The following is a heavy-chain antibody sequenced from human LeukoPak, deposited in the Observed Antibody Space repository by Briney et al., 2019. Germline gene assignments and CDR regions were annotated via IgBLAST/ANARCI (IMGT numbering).Heavy chain of an antibody. CDR1: GFSFSTYS. D-gene: IGHD1-1*01. V-gene: IGHV3-48*04. Sequence: GGSLRLSCTASGFSFSTYSMNWVRQAPGKGLEWVSNIVGSSSNIYYADSVKGRFTISRDHAKNSLYLQMDSLRAEDTAVYYCATDSPETAAFDYWGQGTLVTVSS. CDR2: IVGSSSNI. CDR3: ATDSPETAAFDY. J-gene: IGHJ4*02.